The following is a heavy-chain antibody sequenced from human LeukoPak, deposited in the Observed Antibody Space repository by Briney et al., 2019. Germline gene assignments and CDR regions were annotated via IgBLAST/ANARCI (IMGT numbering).Heavy chain of an antibody. D-gene: IGHD1-26*01. CDR3: AGYSGSYPMDY. CDR1: GGTFSSYA. CDR2: IIPIFGTA. V-gene: IGHV1-69*13. Sequence: SVKVSFKASGGTFSSYAISWVRQAPGQGLEWMGGIIPIFGTANYSQKFQGRVTITADESTSTAYMELSSLRSEDTAVYYCAGYSGSYPMDYWGQGTLVTVSS. J-gene: IGHJ4*02.